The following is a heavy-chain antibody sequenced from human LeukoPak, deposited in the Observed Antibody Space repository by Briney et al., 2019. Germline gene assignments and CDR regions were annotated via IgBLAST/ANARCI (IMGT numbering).Heavy chain of an antibody. CDR3: VREIFCSGGSCYMDAFDI. CDR2: IYRSGST. J-gene: IGHJ3*02. D-gene: IGHD2-15*01. V-gene: IGHV4-38-2*02. CDR1: GFSISIDYY. Sequence: PSETLSLTCAVSGFSISIDYYWVWIRQPPGRGLEWIGSIYRSGSTYYNPSLKRRVTMAVDTSKNHFYLKLSSVAAADTAVYYCVREIFCSGGSCYMDAFDIWGQGTVVTVSS.